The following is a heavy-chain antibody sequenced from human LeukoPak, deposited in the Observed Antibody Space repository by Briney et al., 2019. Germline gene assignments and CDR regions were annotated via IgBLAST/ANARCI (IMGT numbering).Heavy chain of an antibody. V-gene: IGHV3-30*02. D-gene: IGHD4-23*01. J-gene: IGHJ4*02. CDR3: AIDYGGNEGTFDY. CDR2: IRYDGSNK. CDR1: GFTFSSYG. Sequence: PGGSLRLSCAASGFTFSSYGMHWVRQAPGKGLEWVAFIRYDGSNKYYADSVKGRFTISRDNSKNTLYLQMNSLRAEDTAVYYCAIDYGGNEGTFDYWGQGTLVTVSS.